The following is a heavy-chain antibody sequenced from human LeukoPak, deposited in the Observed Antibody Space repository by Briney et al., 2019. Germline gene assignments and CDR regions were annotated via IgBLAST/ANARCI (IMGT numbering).Heavy chain of an antibody. CDR3: AKCVMGGDFDNMDV. J-gene: IGHJ6*03. CDR2: ISGSGGST. CDR1: GFTFGSYA. V-gene: IGHV3-23*01. Sequence: PGGSLRLSCAASGFTFGSYAMSWVRQAPGKGLEWVSAISGSGGSTYYADSVKGRFTISRDNSKNTLYVQMSSLRAEDTAVYFCAKCVMGGDFDNMDVWGKGTTVTVSS. D-gene: IGHD2-21*02.